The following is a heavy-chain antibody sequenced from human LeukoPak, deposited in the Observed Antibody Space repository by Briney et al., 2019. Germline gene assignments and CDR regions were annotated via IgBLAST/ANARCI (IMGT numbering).Heavy chain of an antibody. J-gene: IGHJ4*02. D-gene: IGHD1-26*01. Sequence: GRSLRLSCAASGLTFGLYSMTWVRQAPGKGLEWVSAITGSGGRTYYADSVKGRFTISRDNSKNTLYLQMNSLRAEDTAIYYCAKEYTGTFSPFPSYFDNWGQGTLVTVSS. CDR3: AKEYTGTFSPFPSYFDN. CDR2: ITGSGGRT. V-gene: IGHV3-23*01. CDR1: GLTFGLYS.